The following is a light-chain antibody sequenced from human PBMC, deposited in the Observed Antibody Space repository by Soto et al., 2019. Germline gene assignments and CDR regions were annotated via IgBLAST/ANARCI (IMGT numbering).Light chain of an antibody. J-gene: IGLJ2*01. CDR2: NTT. V-gene: IGLV8-61*01. CDR1: SGSVSTSYY. Sequence: QTVVTQEPSFSVSPGGTVILTCGLTSGSVSTSYYPSWYQQSPGLAPRTLIYNTTTRSSGVPDRFSGSKSGNTASLTISGLQAEDEADYYCCSFAGGYTLDVVFGGGTQLTVL. CDR3: CSFAGGYTLDVV.